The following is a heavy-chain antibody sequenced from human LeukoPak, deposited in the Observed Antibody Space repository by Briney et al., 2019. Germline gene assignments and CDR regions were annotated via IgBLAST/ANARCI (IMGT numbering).Heavy chain of an antibody. CDR2: IIPIFGTA. J-gene: IGHJ4*02. V-gene: IGHV1-69*13. D-gene: IGHD4-17*01. CDR3: AREAYGDYVHD. Sequence: ASVKVSCKASGGTFSSYAISWVRQAPGQGLEWMGGIIPIFGTANYAQKFQGRVTITADESTSTAYMELSSLRSEDTAVYYCAREAYGDYVHDWGQGTLDTVSS. CDR1: GGTFSSYA.